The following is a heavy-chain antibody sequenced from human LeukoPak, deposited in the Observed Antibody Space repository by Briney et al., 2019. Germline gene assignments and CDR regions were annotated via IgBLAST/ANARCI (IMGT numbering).Heavy chain of an antibody. J-gene: IGHJ4*02. Sequence: SETLSLTCTVSGGSISSSSYYWGWIRQPPGKGLEWIGSIYYSGSAYYNPSLKSRVTISIDTSKNQFSMKLNSVTAADTAVYYCARDDYGDHGFDYWGQGRLATVSS. V-gene: IGHV4-39*07. CDR2: IYYSGSA. D-gene: IGHD4-17*01. CDR1: GGSISSSSYY. CDR3: ARDDYGDHGFDY.